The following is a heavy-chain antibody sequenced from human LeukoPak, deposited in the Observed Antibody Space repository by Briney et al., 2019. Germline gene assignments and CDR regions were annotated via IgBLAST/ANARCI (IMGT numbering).Heavy chain of an antibody. CDR3: ARAGPSSSWHQFDY. Sequence: PGGSLRLSCAASGFTFSDYNMRWIRQAPGKGLEWVSVIYSGGRTYYADSVKGRFTISRDNSKNTLYLQMNRLRAEDTAVYYCARAGPSSSWHQFDYWGQGTLVTVSS. CDR2: IYSGGRT. CDR1: GFTFSDYN. V-gene: IGHV3-66*01. J-gene: IGHJ4*02. D-gene: IGHD6-13*01.